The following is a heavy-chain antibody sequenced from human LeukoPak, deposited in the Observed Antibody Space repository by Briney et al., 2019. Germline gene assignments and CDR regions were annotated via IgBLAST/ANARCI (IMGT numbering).Heavy chain of an antibody. D-gene: IGHD1-26*01. CDR1: GFSISSYY. CDR3: ARGFDSGSTGGFDY. V-gene: IGHV4-59*01. Sequence: AETLSLTCTVSGFSISSYYWSWIRQPPGKGMEWIGYIYYSGSTNYNPSLKSRATISVDTSKNQFSLKLSSVTAADTAVYYCARGFDSGSTGGFDYWGRGTLVTVSS. J-gene: IGHJ4*02. CDR2: IYYSGST.